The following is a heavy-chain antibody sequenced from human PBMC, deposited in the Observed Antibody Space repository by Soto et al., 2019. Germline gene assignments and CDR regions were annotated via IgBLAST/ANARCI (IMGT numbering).Heavy chain of an antibody. D-gene: IGHD3-9*01. CDR3: ARCQYYDILTGRMDPTVY. J-gene: IGHJ4*02. V-gene: IGHV3-23*01. CDR2: ISGSGGST. CDR1: GFTFSSYA. Sequence: EVQLLESGGGLVQPGGSLRLSCAASGFTFSSYAMSWVRQAPGKGLEWVSAISGSGGSTYYADSVKGRFTISSDNPKNTLYLQMNSLTAEDTAVYYCARCQYYDILTGRMDPTVYWGQGTLVTVSS.